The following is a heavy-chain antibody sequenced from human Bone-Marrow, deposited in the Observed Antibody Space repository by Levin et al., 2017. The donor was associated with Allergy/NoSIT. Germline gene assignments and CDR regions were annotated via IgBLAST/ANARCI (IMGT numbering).Heavy chain of an antibody. CDR3: ARALYWWYADAFDI. V-gene: IGHV3-53*01. CDR2: IYSGGST. Sequence: GESLKISCAASGFTVSSNYMSWVRQAPGKGLEWVSVIYSGGSTYYADSVKGRFTISRDNSKNTLYLQMNSLRAEDTAVYYCARALYWWYADAFDIWGQGTMVTVSS. J-gene: IGHJ3*02. CDR1: GFTVSSNY. D-gene: IGHD2-8*02.